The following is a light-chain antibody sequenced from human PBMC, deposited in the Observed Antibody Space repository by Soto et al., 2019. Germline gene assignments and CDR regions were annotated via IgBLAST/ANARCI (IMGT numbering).Light chain of an antibody. CDR3: QQYNTYS. V-gene: IGKV1-13*02. CDR2: KAS. CDR1: QGISSA. Sequence: AIQLTQSPSSLSASVGDRVSITCRASQGISSALAWYQQKPGKAPKLLIYKASSLESGVPSRFSGSGSGTEFTLTISNLQPDDFATYYCQQYNTYSFGQGTKVDIK. J-gene: IGKJ2*01.